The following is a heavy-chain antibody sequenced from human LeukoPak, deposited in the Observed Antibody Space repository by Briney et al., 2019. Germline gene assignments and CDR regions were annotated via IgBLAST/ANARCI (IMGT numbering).Heavy chain of an antibody. Sequence: SETLSLTCTVSGGSISSYYWSWIRQPPGKGLEWIGYIYYSGSTNYNPSLKSRVTISVDTSKNQFSLKLSSVTAADTAVYYCARVGDYYGSGSYPGLLFDYWGQGSLVTVSS. CDR3: ARVGDYYGSGSYPGLLFDY. CDR2: IYYSGST. J-gene: IGHJ4*02. CDR1: GGSISSYY. V-gene: IGHV4-59*01. D-gene: IGHD3-10*01.